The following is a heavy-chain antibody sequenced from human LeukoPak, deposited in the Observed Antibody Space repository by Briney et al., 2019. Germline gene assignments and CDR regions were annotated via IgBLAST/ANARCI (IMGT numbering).Heavy chain of an antibody. CDR2: ISSGGSTI. D-gene: IGHD6-19*01. CDR1: GFTFSDYY. J-gene: IGHJ4*02. CDR3: AGGTGWLTTD. V-gene: IGHV3-11*01. Sequence: TGGSLRLSCAVSGFTFSDYYMSWIRQAPGKGLEWVSYISSGGSTISHADSVKGRFTISRDNAENSLYLQMNSLRAEDAAVYYCAGGTGWLTTDWGQGTLVTVSS.